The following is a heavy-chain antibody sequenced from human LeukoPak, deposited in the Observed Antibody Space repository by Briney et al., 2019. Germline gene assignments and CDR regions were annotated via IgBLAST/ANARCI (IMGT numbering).Heavy chain of an antibody. D-gene: IGHD4/OR15-4a*01. Sequence: SETLSLTCTVPGGSISSYYWSWIRQTPGKGLEWIGYISYSGSTNQNPSLKSRVTISVDTFKNHFSLKLSSVTAADTAVYYCARQNYGAAPLRYWGQGTLVTVSS. J-gene: IGHJ4*02. CDR3: ARQNYGAAPLRY. CDR1: GGSISSYY. CDR2: ISYSGST. V-gene: IGHV4-59*01.